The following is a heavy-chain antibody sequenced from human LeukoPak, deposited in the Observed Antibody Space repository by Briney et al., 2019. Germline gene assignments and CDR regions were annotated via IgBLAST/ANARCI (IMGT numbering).Heavy chain of an antibody. CDR2: FDPEDGET. V-gene: IGHV1-24*01. CDR3: ATDPSSSWYFDY. CDR1: GYTLTELS. J-gene: IGHJ4*02. Sequence: ASVKVSCKVSGYTLTELSMHWVRQAPGKGLEWMGGFDPEDGETIYAQKFQGRVTMTEDTSTDTAYMELSSLRSEGTAVYYCATDPSSSWYFDYWGQGTLVTVSS. D-gene: IGHD6-13*01.